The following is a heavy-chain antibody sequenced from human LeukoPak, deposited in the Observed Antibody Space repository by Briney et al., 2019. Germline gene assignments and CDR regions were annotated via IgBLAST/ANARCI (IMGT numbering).Heavy chain of an antibody. V-gene: IGHV4-4*07. CDR1: GGSISGYY. CDR2: IYTSGST. CDR3: ARHAVYPAAISGPWFDP. D-gene: IGHD2-2*01. Sequence: SQTLSLTCSVSGGSISGYYWSWIRQPAGKGLEWIGRIYTSGSTNYNPSLKSRVTMSVDTSKNQFSLKLSSVTAADTAVYYCARHAVYPAAISGPWFDPRGQGTLVTVSS. J-gene: IGHJ5*02.